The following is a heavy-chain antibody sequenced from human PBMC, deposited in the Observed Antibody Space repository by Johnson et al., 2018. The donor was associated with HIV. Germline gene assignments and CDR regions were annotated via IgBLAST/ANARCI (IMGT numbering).Heavy chain of an antibody. J-gene: IGHJ3*02. D-gene: IGHD3/OR15-3a*01. Sequence: EVQLVESGGGLVRPGRSLRLSCAASGFTFDDYAMHWVRQAPGKGLEWVSGISWNSGSIGYADSVKGRFTISRDNANNSLYLQMNSLRAEDTALYYCAKDIRADWTDAFDIWGQGTMVTVSS. V-gene: IGHV3-9*01. CDR2: ISWNSGSI. CDR1: GFTFDDYA. CDR3: AKDIRADWTDAFDI.